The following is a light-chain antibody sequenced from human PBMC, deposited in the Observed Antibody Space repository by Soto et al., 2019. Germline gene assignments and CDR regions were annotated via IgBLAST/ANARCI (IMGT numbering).Light chain of an antibody. CDR1: QSVSSN. Sequence: ETVMTQSPATLSVSPGERATLSCRASQSVSSNLVWYQQKPGQAPRLLIYGASTRATGIPARFSGSGSGTEFTLTISSLQSEDFAVYYWQQYKNWPPWTFGQGTKVEI. J-gene: IGKJ1*01. V-gene: IGKV3-15*01. CDR3: QQYKNWPPWT. CDR2: GAS.